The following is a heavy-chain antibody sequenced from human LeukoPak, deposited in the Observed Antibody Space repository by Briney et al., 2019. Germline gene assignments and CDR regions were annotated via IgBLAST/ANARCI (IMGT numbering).Heavy chain of an antibody. CDR1: GGSFSGYH. J-gene: IGHJ4*02. CDR3: ARFGYPFDY. CDR2: IYTSGST. Sequence: SETLSLTCAVYGGSFSGYHWSWIRQPAGKGLEWIGRIYTSGSTNYNPSLKSRVTMSVDTSKNQFSLKLSSVTAADTAVYYCARFGYPFDYWGQGTLVTVSS. V-gene: IGHV4-59*10. D-gene: IGHD3-16*02.